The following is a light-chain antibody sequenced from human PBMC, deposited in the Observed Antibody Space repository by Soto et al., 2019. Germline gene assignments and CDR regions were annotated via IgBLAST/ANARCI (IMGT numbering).Light chain of an antibody. CDR2: GAS. CDR3: QQYGSSPPYT. V-gene: IGKV3-20*01. J-gene: IGKJ3*01. Sequence: EIVLTQSPGTLSLSPGERATLSCRASQSVSSSYLAWYQQKPGQAPRLLIYGASSRATGIPDMFSGSGSGTDFTLSISRLEPEDFAVYYCQQYGSSPPYTFGPGTNVDIK. CDR1: QSVSSSY.